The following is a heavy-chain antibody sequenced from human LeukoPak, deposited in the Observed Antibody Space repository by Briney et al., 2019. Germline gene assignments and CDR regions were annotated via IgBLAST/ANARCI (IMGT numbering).Heavy chain of an antibody. J-gene: IGHJ4*02. CDR2: IYPGDSDT. V-gene: IGHV5-51*01. CDR1: GYSFTSYW. D-gene: IGHD6-6*01. CDR3: ARPRIAARAPLGY. Sequence: GESLKISCKGSGYSFTSYWIGWLRQTPGKGLEWMGIIYPGDSDTRYSPSFQGQVTISADKSISTAYLQWSSLKASDTAMYYCARPRIAARAPLGYWGQGTLVTVSS.